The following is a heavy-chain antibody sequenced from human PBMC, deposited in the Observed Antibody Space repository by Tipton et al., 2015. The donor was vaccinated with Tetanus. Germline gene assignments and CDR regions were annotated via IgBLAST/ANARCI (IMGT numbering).Heavy chain of an antibody. J-gene: IGHJ4*02. V-gene: IGHV1-2*02. CDR3: ARATANSAFDF. CDR1: GYTFTGNY. D-gene: IGHD2-21*02. Sequence: QVQLVQSGAEVKKPGASVKVSCTASGYTFTGNYIHWVRRVPGQRLEWMAWINPNSGGTDFARKFQGRVTVTRDTSISTAYMELSGLRSDDTAVHFCARATANSAFDFWGQGTRVIVSS. CDR2: INPNSGGT.